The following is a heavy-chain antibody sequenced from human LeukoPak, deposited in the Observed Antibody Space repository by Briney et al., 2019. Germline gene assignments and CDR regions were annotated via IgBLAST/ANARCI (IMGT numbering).Heavy chain of an antibody. CDR2: ISISMYI. CDR1: GFTFSSYS. V-gene: IGHV3-21*01. D-gene: IGHD3-22*01. CDR3: ARDSVYYYDSSGYSPSYYFDY. Sequence: GGCLSLSCAASGFTFSSYSMSWVRQAPGEGLEWVSSISISMYIYYTDSVKGRFTRSRENAKNSLCLEMNSLRAEDTDVYYCARDSVYYYDSSGYSPSYYFDYWGQGTLVTVSS. J-gene: IGHJ4*02.